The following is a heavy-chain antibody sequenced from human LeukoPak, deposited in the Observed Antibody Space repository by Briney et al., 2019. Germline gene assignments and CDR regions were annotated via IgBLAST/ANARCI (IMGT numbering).Heavy chain of an antibody. CDR3: AKDEATSGGGLAS. V-gene: IGHV3-53*01. D-gene: IGHD3-16*01. J-gene: IGHJ4*02. CDR1: GFTVSGTH. Sequence: GGSLRLSCAASGFTVSGTHMSWVRQAPGKGLEWVSAMYTGGTTYYADSVKGRFTISRDNSKNTLYLQMNSLRAEDTAVYYCAKDEATSGGGLASWGQGTLVSVSS. CDR2: MYTGGTT.